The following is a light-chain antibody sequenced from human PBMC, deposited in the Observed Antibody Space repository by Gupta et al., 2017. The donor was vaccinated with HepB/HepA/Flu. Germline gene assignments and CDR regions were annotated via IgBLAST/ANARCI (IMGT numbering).Light chain of an antibody. CDR2: AAS. Sequence: DIQMTQSPSSLSASVGDRVTITCRASQTISNYLHWYQQKPGKAPNLLIYAASSLQSEVPSRFSGSGSWTDFTLTISSLQPEDFATYYCQQYYSTFETFGGGTKVEIK. CDR3: QQYYSTFET. V-gene: IGKV1-39*01. J-gene: IGKJ4*01. CDR1: QTISNY.